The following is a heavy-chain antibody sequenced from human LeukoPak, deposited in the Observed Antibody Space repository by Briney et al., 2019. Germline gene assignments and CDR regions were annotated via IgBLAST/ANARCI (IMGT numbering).Heavy chain of an antibody. V-gene: IGHV1-2*02. CDR1: GYTFTGYH. D-gene: IGHD1-26*01. Sequence: AASVKVSCKASGYTFTGYHIHWVRQAPGQGLEWMGWINPNSGGTNYAQKFQGRVTMTRDTSISTAYMELGRLRSDDTAVYYCASSREPNSGSYSAPPEFDYWGQGTLVTVSS. CDR2: INPNSGGT. CDR3: ASSREPNSGSYSAPPEFDY. J-gene: IGHJ4*02.